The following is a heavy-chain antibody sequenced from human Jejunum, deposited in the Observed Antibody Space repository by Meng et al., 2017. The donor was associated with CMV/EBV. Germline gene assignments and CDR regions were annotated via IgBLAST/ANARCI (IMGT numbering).Heavy chain of an antibody. CDR3: ARHSSRGGDFDY. J-gene: IGHJ4*02. CDR2: IHYSGST. CDR1: GASISSYY. V-gene: IGHV4-59*08. Sequence: QGQLQESGPGLVKPSETLSLTCSVSGASISSYYWSWIRQPPRKGLEWIGHIHYSGSTNYNPSLKSRVTLSVDTSKNQFSLKLSSVTAADTAVYYCARHSSRGGDFDYWGQGTLVTVSS. D-gene: IGHD2-15*01.